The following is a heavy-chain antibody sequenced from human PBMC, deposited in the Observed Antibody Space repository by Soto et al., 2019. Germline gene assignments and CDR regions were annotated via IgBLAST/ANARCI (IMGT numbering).Heavy chain of an antibody. V-gene: IGHV3-23*01. D-gene: IGHD3-3*01. Sequence: GGSLRLSCAASGFTFSSYAMSWVRQAPGKGLEWVSAISGSGGSTYYADSVKGRFTISRDNSKNTLYLQMNSLRAEDTAVYYCAXVPDDFWSGYTYSWFDPWGQGTLVTVSS. CDR2: ISGSGGST. CDR1: GFTFSSYA. J-gene: IGHJ5*02. CDR3: AXVPDDFWSGYTYSWFDP.